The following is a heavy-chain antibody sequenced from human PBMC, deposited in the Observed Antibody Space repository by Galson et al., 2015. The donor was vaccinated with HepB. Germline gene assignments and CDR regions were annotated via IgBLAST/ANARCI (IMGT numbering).Heavy chain of an antibody. J-gene: IGHJ3*02. CDR3: ARDPVVGDAFDI. CDR1: GFTFSSYS. Sequence: SLRLSCAASGFTFSSYSKNWVRQAPGKGLEWVSYISSSSSTIYYADSVKGRFTISRDNAKNSLYLQMNSLRAEGTAVYYCARDPVVGDAFDIWGQGTMVTVSS. CDR2: ISSSSSTI. V-gene: IGHV3-48*01. D-gene: IGHD3-22*01.